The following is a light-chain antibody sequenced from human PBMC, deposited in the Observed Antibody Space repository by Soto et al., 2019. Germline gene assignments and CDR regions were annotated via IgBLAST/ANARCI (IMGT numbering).Light chain of an antibody. V-gene: IGLV2-14*02. J-gene: IGLJ3*02. CDR2: EVS. CDR3: SSYTSSSTLE. CDR1: NSDLGSYNL. Sequence: QSVLAQPASVSGSPGQSITTSCTGTNSDLGSYNLVSWFQQHPGKAPKLMIYEVSNRPSGVSNRFSGSKSGNTASLTISGLQAEDEADYYCSSYTSSSTLEFGGGTKVTVL.